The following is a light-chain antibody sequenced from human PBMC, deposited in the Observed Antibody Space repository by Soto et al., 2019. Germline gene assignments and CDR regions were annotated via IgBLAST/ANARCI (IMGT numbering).Light chain of an antibody. V-gene: IGLV2-14*03. J-gene: IGLJ1*01. Sequence: QSVLTQPASVSGSPGQSITISCTGTSNDVGLYNYVSWYQQHPGKAPKLMIYDVTERPSGVSNRFSGSKSGNTASLTISGLQAEDEGDYYCSLYTISTTYVFGTGTKVTVL. CDR1: SNDVGLYNY. CDR3: SLYTISTTYV. CDR2: DVT.